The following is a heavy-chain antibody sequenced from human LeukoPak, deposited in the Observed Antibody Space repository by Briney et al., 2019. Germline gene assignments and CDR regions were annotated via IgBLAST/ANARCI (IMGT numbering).Heavy chain of an antibody. CDR2: IYYSGGT. J-gene: IGHJ1*01. D-gene: IGHD2-8*02. Sequence: SETLSLTCTVSGGSISSYYWSWIRQPPGKGLEWTGYIYYSGGTNYNPSLKSRVTISVDTSKNQFSLKLSSVTAADTAVYYCARDTDEYFQHWGQGTLVTVSS. V-gene: IGHV4-59*01. CDR3: ARDTDEYFQH. CDR1: GGSISSYY.